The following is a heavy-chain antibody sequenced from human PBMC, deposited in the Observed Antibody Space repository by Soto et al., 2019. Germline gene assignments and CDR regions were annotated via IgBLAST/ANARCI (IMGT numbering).Heavy chain of an antibody. D-gene: IGHD2-2*02. CDR1: GFTFSSYS. CDR2: ISSSSSYI. CDR3: AREGCSSTSCYRH. Sequence: GGSLRLSCAASGFTFSSYSMNWFRQAPGKGLEWVSSISSSSSYIYYADSVKGRFTISRDNAKNSLYLQMNSLRAEDTAVYYCAREGCSSTSCYRHWGQGTLVTVSS. V-gene: IGHV3-21*01. J-gene: IGHJ4*02.